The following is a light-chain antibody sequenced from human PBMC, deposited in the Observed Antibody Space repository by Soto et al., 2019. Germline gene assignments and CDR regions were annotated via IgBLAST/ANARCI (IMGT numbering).Light chain of an antibody. J-gene: IGKJ1*01. CDR2: AAS. V-gene: IGKV1D-8*01. Sequence: VIWMTQSPSLLSASTGDRVTISCRMSQGISSYLAWYQQKPGKAPELLIYAASTLQSGVPSRFSGSGSGTDFTLTISCLQSXDXXXXXXXXXXSFPWTFGQGTKVEIK. CDR1: QGISSY. CDR3: XXXXSFPWT.